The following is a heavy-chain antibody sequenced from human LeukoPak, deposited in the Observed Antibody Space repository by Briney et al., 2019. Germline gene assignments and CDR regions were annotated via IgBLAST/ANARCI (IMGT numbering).Heavy chain of an antibody. D-gene: IGHD2-2*01. CDR1: GGTFSSYA. V-gene: IGHV1-69*13. Sequence: GASVKVSCKASGGTFSSYAISWVRQAPGQGLEWMGGIIPIFGTANYAQKFQGRVTITADESTSTAYMELSRLRSDDTAVYYCARGAPDIVVVPAAASGMDVWGQGTTVTVSS. J-gene: IGHJ6*02. CDR3: ARGAPDIVVVPAAASGMDV. CDR2: IIPIFGTA.